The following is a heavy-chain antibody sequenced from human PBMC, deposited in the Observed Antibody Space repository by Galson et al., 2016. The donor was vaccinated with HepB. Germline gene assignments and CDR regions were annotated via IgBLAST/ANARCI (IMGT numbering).Heavy chain of an antibody. V-gene: IGHV1-69*13. D-gene: IGHD6-13*01. CDR3: ARGLAAAGIRPYFDF. J-gene: IGHJ4*02. Sequence: SVKVSCKASGGTFSNYAINWVRQAPGQGLEWMGGIIPMFGTANYAQKFQGRVTISADEFTSTAYMQLSSLRSEDTAVYYCARGLAAAGIRPYFDFWGQGTLVTVSS. CDR2: IIPMFGTA. CDR1: GGTFSNYA.